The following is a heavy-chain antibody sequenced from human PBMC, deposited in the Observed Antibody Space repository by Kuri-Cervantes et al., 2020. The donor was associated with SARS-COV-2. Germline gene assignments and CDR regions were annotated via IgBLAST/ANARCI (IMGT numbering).Heavy chain of an antibody. D-gene: IGHD4-11*01. CDR1: GFTFSSYS. V-gene: IGHV3-21*01. Sequence: GESLKISCAASGFTFSSYSMNWVRQAPGKGLEWVSSISSSSSNIYYTDSVKGRFTISRDNAKNSLYLQMNSLKAEDTAAYYCARSFTVTDPFDPWGQGTLVTVSS. CDR3: ARSFTVTDPFDP. CDR2: ISSSSSNI. J-gene: IGHJ5*02.